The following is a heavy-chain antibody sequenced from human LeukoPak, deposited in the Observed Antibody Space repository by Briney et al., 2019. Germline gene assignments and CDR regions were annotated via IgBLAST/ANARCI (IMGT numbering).Heavy chain of an antibody. V-gene: IGHV3-7*01. D-gene: IGHD6-19*01. CDR3: ARDYRYSSGWYYAFDI. J-gene: IGHJ3*02. CDR1: GFTFSSYW. CDR2: IKQDGSEK. Sequence: GGSLRLSCAASGFTFSSYWISWVRQAPGKGLEWVANIKQDGSEKYYVDSVKGRFTISRDNAKNSLYLQMNSLRAEDTAVYYCARDYRYSSGWYYAFDIWGQGTMVTVSS.